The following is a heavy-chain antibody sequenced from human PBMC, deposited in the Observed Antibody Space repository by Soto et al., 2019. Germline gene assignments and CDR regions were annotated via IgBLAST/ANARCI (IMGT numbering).Heavy chain of an antibody. Sequence: LENLSLPCAFSGGSIICSNWCAWARQPTGKGLGWIGDIYHSQNTHYNPPLQSRHTKSVDHSQNQHAPKLSSVSAVDTAVYYCGDSSGLHWGRGTLVT. CDR1: GGSIICSNW. CDR3: GDSSGLH. J-gene: IGHJ4*02. D-gene: IGHD3-22*01. CDR2: IYHSQNT. V-gene: IGHV4-4*03.